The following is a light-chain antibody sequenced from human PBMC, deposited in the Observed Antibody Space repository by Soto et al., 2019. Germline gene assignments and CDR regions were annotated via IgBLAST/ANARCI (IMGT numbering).Light chain of an antibody. CDR1: SSNIGGNS. CDR2: DNN. V-gene: IGLV1-51*01. Sequence: QSVMTQPPSVSAAPGQRVTISCSGSSSNIGGNSVSWYQQLPGTAPKLLIYDNNERPSGIPDRFSGSKSGTSATLGITGLQTGDEADYYCGTWDTNLSAGVFGGGTKLTVL. J-gene: IGLJ3*02. CDR3: GTWDTNLSAGV.